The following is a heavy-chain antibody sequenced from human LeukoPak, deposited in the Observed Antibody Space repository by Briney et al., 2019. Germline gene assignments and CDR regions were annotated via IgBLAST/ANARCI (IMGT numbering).Heavy chain of an antibody. D-gene: IGHD2-2*01. CDR3: ARARDCSSISCYGVGDW. V-gene: IGHV3-21*01. Sequence: GGSLRLSCAASGFTFSSNSMNWVRQAPGKGLEWVSSISSSDYIYYADSVKGRFTISRDNAKSSLYLQMNSLRAEDTALYYCARARDCSSISCYGVGDWWGQGTLVTVSS. CDR1: GFTFSSNS. J-gene: IGHJ4*02. CDR2: ISSSDYI.